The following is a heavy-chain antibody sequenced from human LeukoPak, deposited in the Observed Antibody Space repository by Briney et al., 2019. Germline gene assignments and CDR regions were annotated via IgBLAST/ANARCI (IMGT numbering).Heavy chain of an antibody. Sequence: GGSLRLSCAASGFTFSSYSMNWVRQAPGKGLEWVSSISSSSSYIYYADSVKGRFTISRDNAKNSLYLQMNSLRAEDTAVYYCAREEYYDFWSGYYTHYYYMDVWGKGTTVTVSS. CDR3: AREEYYDFWSGYYTHYYYMDV. D-gene: IGHD3-3*01. CDR2: ISSSSSYI. J-gene: IGHJ6*03. V-gene: IGHV3-21*01. CDR1: GFTFSSYS.